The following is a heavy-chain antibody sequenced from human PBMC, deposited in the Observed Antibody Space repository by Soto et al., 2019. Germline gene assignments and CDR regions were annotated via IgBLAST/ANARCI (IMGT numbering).Heavy chain of an antibody. CDR3: ARISRATTTYKDSFDGMDV. J-gene: IGHJ6*02. Sequence: EVQVVESGGGLVQPGGSLRLSCAASGFTVTSYYMSWVRQAPGKGLEWVSIIYSGGRTYYADSMKGRFTISRHNSDNTVYLQINSLTTEDTAVYYCARISRATTTYKDSFDGMDVWGQGTTVTVSS. CDR1: GFTVTSYY. D-gene: IGHD4-4*01. V-gene: IGHV3-53*04. CDR2: IYSGGRT.